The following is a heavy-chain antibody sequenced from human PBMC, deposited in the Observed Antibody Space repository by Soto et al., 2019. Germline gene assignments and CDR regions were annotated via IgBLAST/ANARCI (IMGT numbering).Heavy chain of an antibody. V-gene: IGHV3-30-3*01. CDR2: ISYDGSNK. CDR1: GFTFSSYA. D-gene: IGHD6-13*01. Sequence: QVQLVESGGGVVQPGRSLRLSCAASGFTFSSYAMHWVRQAPGKGLEWVAVISYDGSNKYHADSVKGRFTISRDNSKNTLYLQMNRWRAEDTAVYYCASVRHSSSWLNYYCCGMDVWGQGTTVTFSS. CDR3: ASVRHSSSWLNYYCCGMDV. J-gene: IGHJ6*01.